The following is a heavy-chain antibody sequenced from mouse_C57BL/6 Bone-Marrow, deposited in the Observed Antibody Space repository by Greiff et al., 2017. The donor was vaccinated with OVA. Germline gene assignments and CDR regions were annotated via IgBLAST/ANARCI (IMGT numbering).Heavy chain of an antibody. Sequence: QLKESGAELARPGASVKLSCKASGYTFTSYGISWVKQRTGQGLEWIGEIYPRSGNTYYNEKFKGKATLTADKSSSTAYMEIRSLTSEDSAVYFCARRFLHYYGSSWAWFAYWGQGTLVTVSA. D-gene: IGHD1-1*01. CDR2: IYPRSGNT. V-gene: IGHV1-81*01. CDR3: ARRFLHYYGSSWAWFAY. J-gene: IGHJ3*01. CDR1: GYTFTSYG.